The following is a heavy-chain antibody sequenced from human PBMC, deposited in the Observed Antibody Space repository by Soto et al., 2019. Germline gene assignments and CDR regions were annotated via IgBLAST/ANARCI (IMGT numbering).Heavy chain of an antibody. Sequence: NPSETLSLTCTVSGVSIHNSHSFWAWIRQPPGKGLQFIASVYHNGGAHYNSSLKSRVTISVDTANNQVSLRMRSLTAADTAFYYCGRVVEGATRLTDPDSWGQGILVTVSS. J-gene: IGHJ5*01. CDR1: GVSIHNSHSF. V-gene: IGHV4-39*01. CDR2: VYHNGGA. D-gene: IGHD2-21*01. CDR3: GRVVEGATRLTDPDS.